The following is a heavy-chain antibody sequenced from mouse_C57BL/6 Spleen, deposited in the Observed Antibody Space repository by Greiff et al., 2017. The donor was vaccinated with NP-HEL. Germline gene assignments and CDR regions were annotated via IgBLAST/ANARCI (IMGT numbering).Heavy chain of an antibody. Sequence: EVKLVESGGGLVKPGGSLKLSCAASGFTFSSYAMSWVRQTPEKRLEWVATISDGGSYTYYPDNVKGRFTISRDNAKNNLYLQMSHLKSEDTAMYYCARVDDGYHGAYWGQGTLVTVSA. J-gene: IGHJ3*01. CDR2: ISDGGSYT. V-gene: IGHV5-4*03. CDR1: GFTFSSYA. CDR3: ARVDDGYHGAY. D-gene: IGHD2-3*01.